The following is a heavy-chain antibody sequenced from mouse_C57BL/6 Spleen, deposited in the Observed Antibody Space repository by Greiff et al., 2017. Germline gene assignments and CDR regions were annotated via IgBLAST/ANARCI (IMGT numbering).Heavy chain of an antibody. D-gene: IGHD4-1*02. CDR1: GYTFTDYY. CDR3: ARCQLGVNFHY. J-gene: IGHJ2*01. Sequence: QVQLQQSGAELVRPGASVKLSCKASGYTFTDYYINWVKQRPGQGLEWIARIYPGSGNTYYNEKFKGKATLTAEKSSSTAYMQLSSLTSEDSAVYFCARCQLGVNFHYWGQGTTLTVSS. V-gene: IGHV1-76*01. CDR2: IYPGSGNT.